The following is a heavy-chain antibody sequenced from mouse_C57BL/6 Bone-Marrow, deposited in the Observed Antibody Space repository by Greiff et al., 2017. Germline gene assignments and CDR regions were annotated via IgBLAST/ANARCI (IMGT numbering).Heavy chain of an antibody. V-gene: IGHV5-4*01. CDR1: GFTFSSYA. J-gene: IGHJ2*01. D-gene: IGHD1-1*01. CDR2: ISDGGSYT. CDR3: ARDQDYGSSYGGYFDY. Sequence: EVKLMESGGGLVKPGGSLKLSCAASGFTFSSYAMSWVRQTPEKRLEWVATISDGGSYTYYPDNVKGRFTISRDNAKNNLYLQMSHLKSEDTAMYYCARDQDYGSSYGGYFDYWGQGTTLTVSS.